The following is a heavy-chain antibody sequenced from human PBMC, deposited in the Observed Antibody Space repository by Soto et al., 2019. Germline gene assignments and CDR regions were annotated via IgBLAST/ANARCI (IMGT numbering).Heavy chain of an antibody. J-gene: IGHJ6*02. CDR1: GFTFDDYT. V-gene: IGHV3-43*01. CDR2: ISWDGGST. CDR3: AKNGHYGMDV. Sequence: GGSLRLSCAASGFTFDDYTMHWVRQAPGKGLEWVSLISWDGGSTYYADSVKGRFTISRDNSKNSLYLQMNSLRTEDTALYYCAKNGHYGMDVWGQGTTVTVSS.